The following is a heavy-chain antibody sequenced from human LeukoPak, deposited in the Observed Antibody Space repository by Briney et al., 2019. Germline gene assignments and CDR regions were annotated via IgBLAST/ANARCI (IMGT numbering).Heavy chain of an antibody. J-gene: IGHJ5*02. CDR2: TYYRSKWYN. V-gene: IGHV6-1*01. CDR3: ARVVYGDYGNWFDP. CDR1: GDSVSSNSAA. Sequence: SQTVSLTCALSGDSVSSNSAAWNWIRQSPSRGLEWLGRTYYRSKWYNDYAVSVRSRITINPDTSKNQFSLQLNSVTPGDTAVYYCARVVYGDYGNWFDPWGQGTLVTVSS. D-gene: IGHD4-17*01.